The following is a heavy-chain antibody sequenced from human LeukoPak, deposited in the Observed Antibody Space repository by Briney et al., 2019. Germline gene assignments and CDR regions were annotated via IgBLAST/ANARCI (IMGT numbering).Heavy chain of an antibody. J-gene: IGHJ3*02. CDR2: IYTSGST. D-gene: IGHD4-17*01. CDR1: GGSISSGSYY. CDR3: ARSTVSYGDYAFDI. Sequence: SETLSLTCTVSGGSISSGSYYWSWIRQPAGKGLEWIGRIYTSGSTNYNPSLKSRVTISVDTSKNQFSLKLSSVTAADTAVYYCARSTVSYGDYAFDIWGQGTMVTVSS. V-gene: IGHV4-61*02.